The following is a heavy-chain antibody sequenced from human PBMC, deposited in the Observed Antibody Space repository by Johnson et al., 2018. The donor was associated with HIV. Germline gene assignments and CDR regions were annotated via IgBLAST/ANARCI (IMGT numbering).Heavy chain of an antibody. Sequence: VQLVESGGGLVQPGRSLRLSCAASGFTFDDSAMHWVRQAPGKGLEWVSGISWNSGSIGYADSVKGRFTISRDNAKNSLYLQMNSLRAEDTAVYYCARPQGGAPLAMAFDIWGQGTMVTVSS. D-gene: IGHD3-16*01. J-gene: IGHJ3*02. CDR1: GFTFDDSA. CDR2: ISWNSGSI. CDR3: ARPQGGAPLAMAFDI. V-gene: IGHV3-9*01.